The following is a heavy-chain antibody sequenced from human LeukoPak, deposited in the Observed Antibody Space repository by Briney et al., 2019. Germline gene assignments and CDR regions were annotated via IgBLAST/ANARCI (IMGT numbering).Heavy chain of an antibody. J-gene: IGHJ3*01. CDR3: ARRTTSLDAFDF. CDR2: IYHSGST. D-gene: IGHD2/OR15-2a*01. V-gene: IGHV4-4*02. Sequence: TGGSLRLSCAASGFTFSSYAMSWVRQPPGKGLEWIGEIYHSGSTNYNPSLKSRVTISVDKSKNQFSLNLSSVTAADTAIYYCARRTTSLDAFDFWGQGTMVTVSS. CDR1: GFTFSSYAM.